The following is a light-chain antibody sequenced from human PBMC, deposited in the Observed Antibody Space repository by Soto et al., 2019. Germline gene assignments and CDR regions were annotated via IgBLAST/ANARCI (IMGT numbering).Light chain of an antibody. V-gene: IGKV1-5*01. CDR2: DAS. CDR3: QQYNSYSNT. CDR1: HSISTW. J-gene: IGKJ2*01. Sequence: DIQMTQSPSTLSASVGDRVTITCRASHSISTWLAWYQQKPGKAPKLLIYDASSLESGVPSRFGGSGSGTEFTLTISSLQPDDFATYYCQQYNSYSNTFGQGTKLEIK.